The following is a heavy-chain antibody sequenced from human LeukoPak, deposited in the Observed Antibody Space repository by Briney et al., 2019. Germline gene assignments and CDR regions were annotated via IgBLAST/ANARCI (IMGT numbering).Heavy chain of an antibody. D-gene: IGHD1-26*01. J-gene: IGHJ6*03. CDR3: ARDPYSGNYGNYYYYYMDV. V-gene: IGHV3-21*01. Sequence: GGSLRLSCPASGFTLSNAWMNWVRQAPGKALEWVSSITSSGAYIFYADSVKGRFTISRDNAKDSLYLQMNSLGPEDTAVYYCARDPYSGNYGNYYYYYMDVWGKGTTVTISS. CDR1: GFTLSNAW. CDR2: ITSSGAYI.